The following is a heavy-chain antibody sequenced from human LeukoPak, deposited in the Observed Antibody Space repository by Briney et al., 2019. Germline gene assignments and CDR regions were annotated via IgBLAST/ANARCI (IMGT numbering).Heavy chain of an antibody. Sequence: GGSLRLSCAASGFTFDDYAMHWVRQAPGKGLEWVSLISWDGGSTYYADSVKGRFTISRDNSKNSLYLQMNSLRAEDTALYYCAKDSKSGYSSGWYGAFDIWGQGTMVTVSS. CDR3: AKDSKSGYSSGWYGAFDI. CDR1: GFTFDDYA. CDR2: ISWDGGST. J-gene: IGHJ3*02. V-gene: IGHV3-43D*03. D-gene: IGHD6-19*01.